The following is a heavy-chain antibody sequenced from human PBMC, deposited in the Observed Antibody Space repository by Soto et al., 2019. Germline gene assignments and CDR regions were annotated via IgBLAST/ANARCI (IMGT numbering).Heavy chain of an antibody. D-gene: IGHD5-12*01. CDR2: IKAHGHAK. Sequence: GGSLRLSWAASGFTFSTYSLSWARQAPWKGLDCVAMIKAHGHAKPYVDYVQGRSTIPRDNTDNSLLLQMPSLRVEETAMYFCARDWRSGYTSYFGCWGLGTLVTVSS. CDR3: ARDWRSGYTSYFGC. CDR1: GFTFSTYS. V-gene: IGHV3-7*05. J-gene: IGHJ4*02.